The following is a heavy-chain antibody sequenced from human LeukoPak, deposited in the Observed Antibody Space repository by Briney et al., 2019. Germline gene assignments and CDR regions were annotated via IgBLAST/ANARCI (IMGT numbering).Heavy chain of an antibody. J-gene: IGHJ6*03. CDR2: ISDSGAGT. D-gene: IGHD6-13*01. CDR1: GFTVSSNS. Sequence: TGGSLRLSCTVSGFTVSSNSMSWVRQAPGKGLEWVSAISDSGAGTYYADSVKGRFTISRDNSKNTLYLQMNSLRAEDTAVYYCAKDRVATERYYMDVWGKGTTVTISS. V-gene: IGHV3-23*01. CDR3: AKDRVATERYYMDV.